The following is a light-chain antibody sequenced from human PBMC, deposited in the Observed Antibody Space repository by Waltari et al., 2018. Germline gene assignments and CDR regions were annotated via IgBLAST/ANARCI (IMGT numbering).Light chain of an antibody. CDR2: DDG. Sequence: SYLLTQPPSVSVAPGETASISCEGSDIGSKSAPWYQQKPGQAPVLVIYDDGDRPSGIPERFSGSNSGNTATLTISRVEVGDEADYYCQVWDSSSHPVVFGGGTKLTVL. V-gene: IGLV3-21*04. CDR1: DIGSKS. CDR3: QVWDSSSHPVV. J-gene: IGLJ2*01.